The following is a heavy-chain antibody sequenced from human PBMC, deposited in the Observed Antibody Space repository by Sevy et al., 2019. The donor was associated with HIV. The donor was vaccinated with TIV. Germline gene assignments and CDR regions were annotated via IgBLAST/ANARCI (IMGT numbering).Heavy chain of an antibody. CDR2: TNPNSGGT. Sequence: ASVKVSCKASGYTFTGYYMHWVRQAPGQGLEWMGWTNPNSGGTNYAQKFQGRVTMTRDTSISTAYMELSRLRSDDTAVYYCARGAGYCSGGSCRWGAFDIWGQGTMVTVSS. D-gene: IGHD2-15*01. V-gene: IGHV1-2*02. CDR3: ARGAGYCSGGSCRWGAFDI. J-gene: IGHJ3*02. CDR1: GYTFTGYY.